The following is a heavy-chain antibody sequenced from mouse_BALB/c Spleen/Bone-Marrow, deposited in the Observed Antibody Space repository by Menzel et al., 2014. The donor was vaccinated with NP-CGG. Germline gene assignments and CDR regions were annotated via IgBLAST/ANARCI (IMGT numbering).Heavy chain of an antibody. Sequence: EVHLVESGGGLVQPGGSLKLSCAASGFDFSRYWMSWARQAPGKGLEWIGEINPDSSTINYTPSLKDKFIISRDNAKNTLYLQMSKVKSEDTALYYCARNGYYGYSDYWGQGTTLTVSS. J-gene: IGHJ2*01. CDR2: INPDSSTI. V-gene: IGHV4-1*02. D-gene: IGHD2-1*01. CDR3: ARNGYYGYSDY. CDR1: GFDFSRYW.